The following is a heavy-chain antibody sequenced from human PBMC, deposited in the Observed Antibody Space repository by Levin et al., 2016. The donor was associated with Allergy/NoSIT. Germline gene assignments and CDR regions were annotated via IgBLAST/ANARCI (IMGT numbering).Heavy chain of an antibody. Sequence: WIRQPPGKGLEWVSAISGSGGSTYYADSVKGRFTISRDNSKNTLYLQMNSLRAEDTAVYYCAKDRSAVAGRREGSDYWGQGTLVTVSS. D-gene: IGHD6-19*01. J-gene: IGHJ4*02. CDR3: AKDRSAVAGRREGSDY. CDR2: ISGSGGST. V-gene: IGHV3-23*01.